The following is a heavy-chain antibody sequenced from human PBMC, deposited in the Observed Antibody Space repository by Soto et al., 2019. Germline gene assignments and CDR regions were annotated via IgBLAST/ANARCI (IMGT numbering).Heavy chain of an antibody. CDR3: ARDPRRDDYVWGSYRNYYYGMDV. V-gene: IGHV3-21*01. J-gene: IGHJ6*02. D-gene: IGHD3-16*02. CDR2: ISSSSSYI. Sequence: EVQLVESGGGLVKPGGSLRLSCEASGFTFSSYSMNWVRQAPGKGLEWVSSISSSSSYIYYADSVKGRFTISRDNAKNSLYLQMNSLRAEDTAVYYCARDPRRDDYVWGSYRNYYYGMDVWGQGTTVTVSS. CDR1: GFTFSSYS.